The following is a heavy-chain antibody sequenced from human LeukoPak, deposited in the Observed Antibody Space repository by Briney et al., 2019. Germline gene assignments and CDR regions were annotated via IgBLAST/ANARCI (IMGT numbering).Heavy chain of an antibody. J-gene: IGHJ4*02. CDR1: GGSLSSYY. CDR3: ASIYCSGGSCYLDY. Sequence: SETLSLTCTVSGGSLSSYYWSWLRQPPGKGLEWIGYIYYSGSTNYNPSLKSRVTISVDTSKNQFSLKLSSVTAADTAVYYCASIYCSGGSCYLDYWGQGTLVTVSS. V-gene: IGHV4-59*08. CDR2: IYYSGST. D-gene: IGHD2-15*01.